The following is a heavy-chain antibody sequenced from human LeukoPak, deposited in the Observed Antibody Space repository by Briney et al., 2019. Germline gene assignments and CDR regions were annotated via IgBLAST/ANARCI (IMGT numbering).Heavy chain of an antibody. CDR1: GFTFDDYA. Sequence: GGSLRLSCAASGFTFDDYAMHWVRHAPGKGLEWVSGISWNSGSIGYADSVKGRFTISRDNAKNSLYLQMNSLRAEDTALYYCAKEMGMITFGGVIVDWGQGTLVTVSS. CDR2: ISWNSGSI. CDR3: AKEMGMITFGGVIVD. V-gene: IGHV3-9*01. D-gene: IGHD3-16*02. J-gene: IGHJ4*02.